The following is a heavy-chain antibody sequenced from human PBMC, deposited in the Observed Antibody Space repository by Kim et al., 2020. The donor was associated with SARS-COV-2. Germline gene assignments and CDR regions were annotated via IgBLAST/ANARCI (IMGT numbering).Heavy chain of an antibody. CDR3: ASFVVVTASDAFDI. CDR1: GFTVSSNY. J-gene: IGHJ3*02. D-gene: IGHD2-21*02. CDR2: IYSGGST. Sequence: GGSLRLSCAASGFTVSSNYMSWVRQAPGKGLEWVSVIYSGGSTYYADSAKGRFTISRDNSKNTLYLQMNSLRAEDTAVYYLASFVVVTASDAFDIWGQGTMVTVSS. V-gene: IGHV3-53*01.